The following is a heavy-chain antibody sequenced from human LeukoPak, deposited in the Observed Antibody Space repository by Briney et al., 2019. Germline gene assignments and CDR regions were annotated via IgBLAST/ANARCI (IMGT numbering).Heavy chain of an antibody. V-gene: IGHV4-61*01. J-gene: IGHJ3*02. CDR2: IYYSGNS. Sequence: KASETLSLTCTVSGGSVSSGSYYWSWIRQPPGKGLEWIGYIYYSGNSNYNPSLKSRVTISVDTSKNQFSLKLSSVTAADTAVYYCARVGTYAFDIWGQGTMVTVSS. CDR3: ARVGTYAFDI. CDR1: GGSVSSGSYY.